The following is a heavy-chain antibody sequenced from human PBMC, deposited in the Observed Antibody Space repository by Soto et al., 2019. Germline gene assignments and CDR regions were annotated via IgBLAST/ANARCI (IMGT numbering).Heavy chain of an antibody. V-gene: IGHV3-66*01. D-gene: IGHD3-10*01. CDR1: GVTVSSNY. CDR2: IYSGGST. J-gene: IGHJ4*02. CDR3: ARDFYYHGSGTMGGYFDY. Sequence: EVQLVESGGGLVQPGGSLRLSCAASGVTVSSNYMSWVRQAPGKGLEWVSVIYSGGSTYYADSVKGRFTTSRENSKNTLYLQMNSLRAEDTAVYYCARDFYYHGSGTMGGYFDYWGQGPLVTVSS.